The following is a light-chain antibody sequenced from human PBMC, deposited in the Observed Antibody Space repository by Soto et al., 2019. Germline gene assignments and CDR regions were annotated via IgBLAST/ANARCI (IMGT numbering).Light chain of an antibody. CDR3: SSYTTSTTLHYV. J-gene: IGLJ1*01. V-gene: IGLV2-14*01. CDR1: SSDVGGYNY. Sequence: QSALTPPASVSGSPGQSITISCTGTSSDVGGYNYVSWYQQHPGKAPKLMISDVSNRPSGVSNRFSGSKSGNTASLTISGLQAEDEADYYCSSYTTSTTLHYVFGTGTKVTVL. CDR2: DVS.